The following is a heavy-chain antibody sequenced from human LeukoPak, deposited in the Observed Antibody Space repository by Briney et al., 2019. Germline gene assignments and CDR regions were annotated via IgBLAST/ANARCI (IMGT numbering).Heavy chain of an antibody. CDR3: ARAVRWNDHWFDP. CDR1: GGSISSYY. V-gene: IGHV4-59*01. D-gene: IGHD1-1*01. J-gene: IGHJ5*02. CDR2: IYYSGST. Sequence: SETLSLTCTVSGGSISSYYWSWIRQPPGKGLDWIGYIYYSGSTNYNPSPKSRVTISVDTSKNQFSLKLSSVTAADTAVYYCARAVRWNDHWFDPWGQGTLVTVSS.